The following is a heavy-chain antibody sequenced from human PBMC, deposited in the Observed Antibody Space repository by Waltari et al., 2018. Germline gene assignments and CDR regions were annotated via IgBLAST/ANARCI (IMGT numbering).Heavy chain of an antibody. CDR3: APLPGGSGQTFDY. D-gene: IGHD3-10*01. Sequence: EVQSVQSGAEVKKPGAPVKISCKASGYTFIDYFMHWVQQAPGKGLEWVGRIEPEDGETVYAEKFHVRVTITADTSTDTAYLELSSLRADDTAVYYCAPLPGGSGQTFDYWGQGTLLTVSS. CDR1: GYTFIDYF. CDR2: IEPEDGET. J-gene: IGHJ4*02. V-gene: IGHV1-69-2*01.